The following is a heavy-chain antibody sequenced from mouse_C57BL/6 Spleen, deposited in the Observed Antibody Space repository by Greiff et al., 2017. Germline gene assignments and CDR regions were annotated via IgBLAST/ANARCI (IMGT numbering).Heavy chain of an antibody. V-gene: IGHV1-9*01. D-gene: IGHD4-1*01. J-gene: IGHJ2*01. CDR2: ILPGRGST. Sequence: QVQLKQSGAELMKPGASVKLSCKATGYTFTGYWIEWVKQRPGHGLEWIGEILPGRGSTNYNEKCKGKATFTADTSSNTAYMQLSSLTTEDSAIYYCARGRLGTGNYFDYWGQGTTLTVSS. CDR1: GYTFTGYW. CDR3: ARGRLGTGNYFDY.